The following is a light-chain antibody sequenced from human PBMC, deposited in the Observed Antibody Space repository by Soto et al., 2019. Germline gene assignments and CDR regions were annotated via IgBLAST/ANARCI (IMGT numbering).Light chain of an antibody. Sequence: EIVLTQSPATLSLSPGERATLSCRASQSVSSYLAWYQQKPGQAPRLLIYEASSRATGIPARFSGSGSGTDFTLTISCLEPEDFAVYYCQKRSNRLNLGGGTKVDIK. CDR3: QKRSNRLN. CDR1: QSVSSY. V-gene: IGKV3-11*01. J-gene: IGKJ4*01. CDR2: EAS.